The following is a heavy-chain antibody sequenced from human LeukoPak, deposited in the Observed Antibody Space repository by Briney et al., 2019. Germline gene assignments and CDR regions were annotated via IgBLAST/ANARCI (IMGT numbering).Heavy chain of an antibody. CDR2: IYYSGST. Sequence: SETLSLTCTVSGGSISSSSYYWGWIRQPPGKGLEWIGSIYYSGSTYYNPSLKSRVTISVDTSKNQFSLKLSSVTAADTAVYYCARAEGDIVATILFLFDYWGQGTLVTVSS. D-gene: IGHD5-12*01. V-gene: IGHV4-39*07. J-gene: IGHJ4*02. CDR1: GGSISSSSYY. CDR3: ARAEGDIVATILFLFDY.